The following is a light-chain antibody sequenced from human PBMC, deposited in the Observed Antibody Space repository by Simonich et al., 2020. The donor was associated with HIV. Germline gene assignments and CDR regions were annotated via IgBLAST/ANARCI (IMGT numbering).Light chain of an antibody. CDR2: KAS. V-gene: IGKV1-5*03. J-gene: IGKJ2*01. Sequence: DIQMTQSPSTLSASVGDRVTITCRASQRINSWLAWYKQKPVKAPKLLIYKASSLESGVPSRFSGSGSGTEFTLTISSLQPDDFATYYCQQYNSYSYTFGQGTKLEIK. CDR1: QRINSW. CDR3: QQYNSYSYT.